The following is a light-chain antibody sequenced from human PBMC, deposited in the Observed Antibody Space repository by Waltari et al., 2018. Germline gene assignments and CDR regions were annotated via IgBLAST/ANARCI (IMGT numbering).Light chain of an antibody. Sequence: EIQMTQPPSSVSAYVGGRVTNACRASQAINNWLVWYQQKPGKPPRLLLNGVSSLASGVPSRFSGSGSGTDFTLTISSLQPEDFATYYCQQPYSLPLTFGGGTKVEI. CDR1: QAINNW. CDR2: GVS. J-gene: IGKJ4*01. CDR3: QQPYSLPLT. V-gene: IGKV1-12*01.